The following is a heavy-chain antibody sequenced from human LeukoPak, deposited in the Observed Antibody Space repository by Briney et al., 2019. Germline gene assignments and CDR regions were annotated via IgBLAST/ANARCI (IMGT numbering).Heavy chain of an antibody. V-gene: IGHV3-23*01. CDR1: GFTFSSYA. CDR3: ARRRAEDYNDFVHFDY. D-gene: IGHD4-17*01. Sequence: TGGSLRLSCAASGFTFSSYAMNWVRQAPGMGLEWVSRIRGGGGTTYYADSVKGRFTLSRDNTKNTLYLQMNSLRAEDTAVYYCARRRAEDYNDFVHFDYWGRGILVTVSS. J-gene: IGHJ4*01. CDR2: IRGGGGTT.